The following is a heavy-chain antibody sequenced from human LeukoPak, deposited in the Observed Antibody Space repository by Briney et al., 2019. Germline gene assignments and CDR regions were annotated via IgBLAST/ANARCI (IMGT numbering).Heavy chain of an antibody. D-gene: IGHD1-26*01. V-gene: IGHV1-2*06. CDR1: GYTFNDYY. CDR2: INPFNDAT. J-gene: IGHJ3*02. CDR3: AREVPRGAGDALDI. Sequence: ASVKVSCKASGYTFNDYYIQWVRQAPGQGLEWVGRINPFNDATHYGQNFQDRVTVTRDTSISTAFMELSGLRSDDTAIYYCAREVPRGAGDALDIWGQGTMVTVSS.